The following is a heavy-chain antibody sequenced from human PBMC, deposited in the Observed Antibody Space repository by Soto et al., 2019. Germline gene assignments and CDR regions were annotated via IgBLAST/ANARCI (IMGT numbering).Heavy chain of an antibody. J-gene: IGHJ6*02. Sequence: QGQLVQSGGEVKKSGASVKVSCKASGYTFSRYGISWVRQAPGQGLEWMGWISGYNGDTNYAQKLQGRVIMTIDTSTTTANMDLRSLTSDETAVYYCAKNGPPPYYYYLVDVWGQGTTVTVSS. CDR2: ISGYNGDT. CDR1: GYTFSRYG. V-gene: IGHV1-18*01. CDR3: AKNGPPPYYYYLVDV. D-gene: IGHD2-8*01.